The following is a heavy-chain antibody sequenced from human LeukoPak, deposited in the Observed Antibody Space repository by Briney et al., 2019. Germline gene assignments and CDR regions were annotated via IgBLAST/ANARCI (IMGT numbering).Heavy chain of an antibody. CDR2: IYHSGST. V-gene: IGHV4-38-2*02. CDR3: ARDSYGYGLWAY. CDR1: GYSISSGYY. D-gene: IGHD5-18*01. J-gene: IGHJ4*02. Sequence: PSETLSLTCTVSGYSISSGYYWGWIRQPSGKGLEWIGSIYHSGSTYYNPSLKSRVTISVDTSKNQFSLKLSSVTAADTAVYYCARDSYGYGLWAYWGQGTLVTVSS.